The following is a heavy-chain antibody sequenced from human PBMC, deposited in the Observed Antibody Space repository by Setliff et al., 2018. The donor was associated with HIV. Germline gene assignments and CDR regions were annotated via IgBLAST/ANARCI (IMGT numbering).Heavy chain of an antibody. D-gene: IGHD3-10*01. CDR2: INTSGRT. Sequence: PSETLSLTCTVSGDSMISRPYYWGWIRQSPGKGLEWIGRINTSGRTNYNPSLRSRVTISVDTSSNQISLWLRSVTAADTAVYYCARDRYAGEIDYWGQGTLVTVSS. V-gene: IGHV4-61*02. CDR3: ARDRYAGEIDY. CDR1: GDSMISRPYY. J-gene: IGHJ4*02.